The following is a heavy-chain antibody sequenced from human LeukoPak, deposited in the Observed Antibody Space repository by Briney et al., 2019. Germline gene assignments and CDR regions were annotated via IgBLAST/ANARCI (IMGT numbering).Heavy chain of an antibody. D-gene: IGHD6-13*01. CDR1: GYTFTGYY. Sequence: APVKVSCKASGYTFTGYYMHWVRQAPGQGLEWMGWINPNSGGTNYAQKFQGRVTMTRDTSISTAYMELSRLRSDDTAVYYCARGIRIAAAGTVGIDYWGQGTLVTVSS. CDR2: INPNSGGT. J-gene: IGHJ4*02. CDR3: ARGIRIAAAGTVGIDY. V-gene: IGHV1-2*02.